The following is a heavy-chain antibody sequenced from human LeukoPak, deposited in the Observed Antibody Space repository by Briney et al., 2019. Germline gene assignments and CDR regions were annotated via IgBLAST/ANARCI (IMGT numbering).Heavy chain of an antibody. V-gene: IGHV4-38-2*02. J-gene: IGHJ4*02. CDR2: IYHSGST. D-gene: IGHD3-10*01. Sequence: EXXSLTCTVSGYSISSGYYWGWIRQPPGKGLEGIGSIYHSGSTYYIPSLKSRVPISVDTSKNQFSLKLSSVTAADTAVYYCARVLWFGELSIYYFDYWGQGTLVTVSS. CDR3: ARVLWFGELSIYYFDY. CDR1: GYSISSGYY.